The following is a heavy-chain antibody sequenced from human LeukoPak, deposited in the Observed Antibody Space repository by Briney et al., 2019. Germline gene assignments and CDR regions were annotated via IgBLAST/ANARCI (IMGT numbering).Heavy chain of an antibody. CDR1: GYTFTNYA. D-gene: IGHD2-2*01. CDR2: INAGNGNT. CDR3: ARVIQLPKEYFQH. J-gene: IGHJ1*01. V-gene: IGHV1-3*01. Sequence: ASVKVSCKASGYTFTNYAMHWVRQAPGQRPEWMGWINAGNGNTKCSQKFQGRVTITRDTSASTAYMELSSLRSEDTAVYYCARVIQLPKEYFQHWGQGTLVTVSS.